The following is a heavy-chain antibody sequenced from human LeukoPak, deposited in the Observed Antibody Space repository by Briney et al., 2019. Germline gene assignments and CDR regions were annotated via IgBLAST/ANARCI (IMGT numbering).Heavy chain of an antibody. CDR2: IYYSGNT. Sequence: SETLSLTCTVSGGSISSYYWSWIRQPPGKGLEWIGSIYYSGNTNYNPSLKSRVTISIDTSKNQFSLKLSSVTAADTAVYYCARSRNWGGYFDYWGQGTLVTVSS. CDR3: ARSRNWGGYFDY. CDR1: GGSISSYY. D-gene: IGHD7-27*01. J-gene: IGHJ4*02. V-gene: IGHV4-59*01.